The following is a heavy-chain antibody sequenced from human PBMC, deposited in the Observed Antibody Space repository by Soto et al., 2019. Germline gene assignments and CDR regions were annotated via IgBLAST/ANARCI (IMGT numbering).Heavy chain of an antibody. CDR1: GYTFTSYG. CDR2: ISAYNGNT. Sequence: VKVSCKASGYTFTSYGISWVRQAPGQGLEWMGWISAYNGNTNYAQKLQGRVTMTTDTSTSTAHLELSSLTSEDTAVYYCARMASSGTLNWFDPWGQGTLVTVSS. J-gene: IGHJ5*02. CDR3: ARMASSGTLNWFDP. V-gene: IGHV1-18*01.